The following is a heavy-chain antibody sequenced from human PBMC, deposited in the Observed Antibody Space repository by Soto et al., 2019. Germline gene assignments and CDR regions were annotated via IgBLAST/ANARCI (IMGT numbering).Heavy chain of an antibody. CDR2: IYYSGST. V-gene: IGHV4-59*01. CDR3: ARDPGIFSLGNYFDY. CDR1: GGSISSYY. D-gene: IGHD1-26*01. J-gene: IGHJ4*02. Sequence: PSETLSLTCTVSGGSISSYYWSWIRQPPGKGLEWIGYIYYSGSTNYNPSLKSRVTISVDTSKNQFSLKLSSVTAADTAVYYCARDPGIFSLGNYFDYWGQGTLVTVSS.